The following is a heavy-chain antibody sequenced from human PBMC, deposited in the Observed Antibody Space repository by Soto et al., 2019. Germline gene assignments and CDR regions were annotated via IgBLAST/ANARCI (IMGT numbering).Heavy chain of an antibody. CDR2: IYPGDSDT. D-gene: IGHD6-13*01. CDR3: ARMIAASGTAFDY. CDR1: GYSFISSW. Sequence: GESLKISCQASGYSFISSWIGWVRQMPGKGMEWMGIIYPGDSDTRYSPSFQGQVTISADKSTSTAYLQWSSLKASDTATYYFARMIAASGTAFDYWGQGALVTVSS. J-gene: IGHJ4*02. V-gene: IGHV5-51*01.